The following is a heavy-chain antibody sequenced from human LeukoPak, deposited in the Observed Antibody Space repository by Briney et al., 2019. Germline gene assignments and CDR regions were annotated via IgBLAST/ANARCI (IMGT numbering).Heavy chain of an antibody. CDR3: ARDYAYYDFWSVYYDQGVFDY. D-gene: IGHD3-3*01. J-gene: IGHJ4*02. Sequence: GGSLRLSCAASGFTFSSYWMSWVRQAPGKGLEWVANIKQDGSEKYYVDSVKGRFTISRDNAKNSLSLQMNSLRAEDTAVYYCARDYAYYDFWSVYYDQGVFDYWGQGTLVTVSS. CDR2: IKQDGSEK. V-gene: IGHV3-7*01. CDR1: GFTFSSYW.